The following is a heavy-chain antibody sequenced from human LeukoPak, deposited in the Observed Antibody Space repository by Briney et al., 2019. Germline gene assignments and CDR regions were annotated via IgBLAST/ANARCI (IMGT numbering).Heavy chain of an antibody. CDR1: GGSISSYY. CDR3: ARYVWGSYPTFEDY. D-gene: IGHD3-16*02. J-gene: IGHJ4*02. V-gene: IGHV4-59*01. CDR2: IYYSGST. Sequence: PSGTLSLTCTVSGGSISSYYWNWLRQPPGKGLEWIGYIYYSGSTNYNTSLKSRLTISVDASKNQFSLKLSSVTAADTAVYYCARYVWGSYPTFEDYWGQGTLVTVSS.